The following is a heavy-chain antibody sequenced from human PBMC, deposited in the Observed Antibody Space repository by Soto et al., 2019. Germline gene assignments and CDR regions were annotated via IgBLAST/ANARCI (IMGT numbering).Heavy chain of an antibody. Sequence: SETLSLTCTVSGGSISSYYWSWIRQPPGKGPEWIGYIYYSGSTNYNPSLKSRVTISVDTSKNQFSLKLSSVTAADTAVYYCARAGYYDILTGYSIIPNYSDYWCQGTLVTVSS. CDR3: ARAGYYDILTGYSIIPNYSDY. J-gene: IGHJ4*02. D-gene: IGHD3-9*01. CDR1: GGSISSYY. CDR2: IYYSGST. V-gene: IGHV4-59*01.